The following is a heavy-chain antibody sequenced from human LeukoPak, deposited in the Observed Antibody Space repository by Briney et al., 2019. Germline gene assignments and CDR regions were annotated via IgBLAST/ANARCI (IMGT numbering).Heavy chain of an antibody. V-gene: IGHV3-21*01. CDR3: ARDRQQLILGWFDP. J-gene: IGHJ5*02. CDR2: ISTSSSYV. CDR1: GFTFSTYY. Sequence: PGGSLRLSCAASGFTFSTYYMSWVRQAPGKGLEWVSSISTSSSYVYYADSVKGRFTISRDNAKNSLYLQMNSLRAEDTAVYYCARDRQQLILGWFDPWGQGTLVTVSS. D-gene: IGHD6-13*01.